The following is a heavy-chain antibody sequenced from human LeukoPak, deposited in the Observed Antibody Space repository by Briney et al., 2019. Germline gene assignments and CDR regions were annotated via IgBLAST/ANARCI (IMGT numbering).Heavy chain of an antibody. CDR3: ARITGYCSGGSCRYFDY. V-gene: IGHV2-26*01. D-gene: IGHD2-15*01. CDR1: GFLLSNARMG. J-gene: IGHJ4*02. CDR2: IFSNDEK. Sequence: ESGPVLVKPTETLTLTCTVSGFLLSNARMGVSWIRQPPGKALEWLAHIFSNDEKSYSTSLKSRLTISKDTSKSQVVLTMTNMDPVDTATYYCARITGYCSGGSCRYFDYWGQGTLVTVSS.